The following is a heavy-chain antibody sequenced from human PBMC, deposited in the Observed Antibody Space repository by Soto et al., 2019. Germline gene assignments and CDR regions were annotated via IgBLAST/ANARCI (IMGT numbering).Heavy chain of an antibody. J-gene: IGHJ5*02. V-gene: IGHV3-23*01. Sequence: PGGSLRLSCAASGFTFSNAWMSWVRQAPGKGLEWVSGISGSGGTTSYADSVKGRFTISRDNSKNTVDLQMNSLRAEDTAVYYCAKDKNSGATPDWFDPWGQGTLVTVSS. D-gene: IGHD1-26*01. CDR1: GFTFSNAW. CDR2: ISGSGGTT. CDR3: AKDKNSGATPDWFDP.